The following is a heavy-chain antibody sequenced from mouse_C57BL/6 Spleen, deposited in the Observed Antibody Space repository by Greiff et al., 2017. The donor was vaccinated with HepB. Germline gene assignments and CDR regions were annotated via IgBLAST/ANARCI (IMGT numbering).Heavy chain of an antibody. CDR1: GYSFTGYY. D-gene: IGHD4-1*01. CDR2: INPSTGGT. Sequence: VQLKQSGPELVKPGASVKISCKASGYSFTGYYMNWVKQSPEKSLEWIGEINPSTGGTTYNQKFKAKATLTVDKSSSTAYMQLKSLTSEDSAVYYCALGAWFAYWGQGTLVTVSA. J-gene: IGHJ3*01. V-gene: IGHV1-42*01. CDR3: ALGAWFAY.